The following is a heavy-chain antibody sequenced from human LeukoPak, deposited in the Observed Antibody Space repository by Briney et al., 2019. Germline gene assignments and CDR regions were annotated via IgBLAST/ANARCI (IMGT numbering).Heavy chain of an antibody. V-gene: IGHV4-59*08. D-gene: IGHD4-23*01. CDR3: ARLHKEGNYYYYYGMDV. J-gene: IGHJ6*02. CDR1: GGSISSYY. CDR2: IYYSGST. Sequence: SETLSLTCTVSGGSISSYYWSWLREPPGKGLEGIGYIYYSGSTNYNPSLKSGVTISVDTSKNQFSLKLSSVTAADTAVYYRARLHKEGNYYYYYGMDVWGQGTTVTVSS.